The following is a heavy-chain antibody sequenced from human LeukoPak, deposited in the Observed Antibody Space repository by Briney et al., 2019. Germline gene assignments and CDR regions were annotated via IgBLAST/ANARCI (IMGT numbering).Heavy chain of an antibody. J-gene: IGHJ3*02. V-gene: IGHV4-39*01. CDR1: DGSIGSGTYY. D-gene: IGHD2/OR15-2a*01. CDR3: ARNKYGTAFDI. Sequence: SETLSLTCPVSDGSIGSGTYYWGWIRQPPGKGLEWIGSIHYSGSTYYNPSLKSRVTIFADTSKNQFSLKLTSVTAADTAVYYCARNKYGTAFDIWGQGTMVTVSS. CDR2: IHYSGST.